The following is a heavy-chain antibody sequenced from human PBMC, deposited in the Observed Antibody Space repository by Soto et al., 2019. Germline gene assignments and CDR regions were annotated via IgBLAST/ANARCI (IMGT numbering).Heavy chain of an antibody. D-gene: IGHD6-13*01. CDR2: IYYSGST. CDR1: GGSISSGGYY. Sequence: SETLSLTCTVSGGSISSGGYYWSWIRQHPGKGLEWIGYIYYSGSTYSNPSLKSRVTISVDTSKNQFSLKLSSVTAADTAVYYCARAGESSWSLYYYYGMDVWGQGTTVTVSS. J-gene: IGHJ6*02. CDR3: ARAGESSWSLYYYYGMDV. V-gene: IGHV4-31*03.